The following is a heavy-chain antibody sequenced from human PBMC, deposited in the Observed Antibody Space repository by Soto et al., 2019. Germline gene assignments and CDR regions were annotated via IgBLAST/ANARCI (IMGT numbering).Heavy chain of an antibody. Sequence: EVQLVESGGGLVQPGGSLRLSCAASGFTFSSYWMSWVRQAPGKGLEWVANIKPDGSEKHYVDSVKGRFTFSRDNANNSLYLQMVGLRAEDTAVYYCARVGCGGGTCLNYWGQGTLVTVSS. CDR1: GFTFSSYW. CDR3: ARVGCGGGTCLNY. V-gene: IGHV3-7*04. CDR2: IKPDGSEK. J-gene: IGHJ4*02. D-gene: IGHD2-15*01.